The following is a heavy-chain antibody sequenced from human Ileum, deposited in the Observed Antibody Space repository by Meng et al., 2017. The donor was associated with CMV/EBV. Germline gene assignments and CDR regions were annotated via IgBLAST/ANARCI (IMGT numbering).Heavy chain of an antibody. Sequence: HVRILPSAAGRVKASDALALTCAGYGGSFSGYYWSWIPQPPGKVLEWIGEINHSGSTNYNPSLKSRGTISVDTSKNQFSLKLSSVTAADTAVYYCARGVAGGPFDYWGQGTLVTVSS. CDR1: GGSFSGYY. D-gene: IGHD2-15*01. CDR2: INHSGST. CDR3: ARGVAGGPFDY. V-gene: IGHV4-34*01. J-gene: IGHJ4*02.